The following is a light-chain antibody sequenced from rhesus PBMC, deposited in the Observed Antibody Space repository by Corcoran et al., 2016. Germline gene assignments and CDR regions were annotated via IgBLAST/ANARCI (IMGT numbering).Light chain of an antibody. CDR3: QHGYGTPLA. CDR2: KAS. V-gene: IGKV1-74*01. CDR1: ENVNTY. J-gene: IGKJ4*01. Sequence: DIQMTQSPSSLSASVGDRVTITCRASENVNTYLNWYQQKPGKAPKLLIYKASTLQSGVPSRFSGSGYGTDYTFTISSLQPEDGATYYCQHGYGTPLAFGGGTKVELK.